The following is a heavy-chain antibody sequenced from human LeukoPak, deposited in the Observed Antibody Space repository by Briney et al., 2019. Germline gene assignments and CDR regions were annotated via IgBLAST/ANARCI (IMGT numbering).Heavy chain of an antibody. J-gene: IGHJ3*02. CDR2: ISYDGSNK. CDR1: GFTFSSYG. V-gene: IGHV3-30*18. CDR3: AKYVGYSASDAFDI. D-gene: IGHD5-18*01. Sequence: GRSLRLSCAASGFTFSSYGMHWVRQAPGKGLEWVAVISYDGSNKYYADSVKGRFTISRDNSKNTLYLQMNSLRAEDTAVYYCAKYVGYSASDAFDIWGQGTMVTVSS.